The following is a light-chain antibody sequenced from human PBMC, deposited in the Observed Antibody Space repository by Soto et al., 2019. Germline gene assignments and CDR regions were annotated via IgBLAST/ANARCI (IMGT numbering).Light chain of an antibody. CDR1: QSVSSR. CDR2: DAS. J-gene: IGKJ5*01. V-gene: IGKV3-15*01. Sequence: EIVMTQSPATLSVSPGERVTLSCRASQSVSSRLAWYQQKPGQSPRLLIYDASTRATGISARFSGSGSGTEFTLTISSLQSEDFAVYYCQQYHNWPITFGQGTRLEIK. CDR3: QQYHNWPIT.